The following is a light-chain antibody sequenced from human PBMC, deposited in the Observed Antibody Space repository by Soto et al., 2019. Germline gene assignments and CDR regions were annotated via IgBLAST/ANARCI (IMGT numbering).Light chain of an antibody. Sequence: TQSPYTKSVSDGGRVIIKSRASQSVSIWLAWYQQKPGKGLKLLIYKASTLESGVPSRFSGSVSGTEFTLSVTGLRPEDFATYYCQKYKSWRFGQGTKVDIK. CDR2: KAS. CDR3: QKYKSWR. J-gene: IGKJ1*01. V-gene: IGKV1-5*03. CDR1: QSVSIW.